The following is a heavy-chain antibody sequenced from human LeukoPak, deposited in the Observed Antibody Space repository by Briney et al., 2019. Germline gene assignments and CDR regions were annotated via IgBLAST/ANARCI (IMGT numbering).Heavy chain of an antibody. CDR2: IYYSGST. J-gene: IGHJ4*02. V-gene: IGHV4-31*03. D-gene: IGHD3-22*01. CDR3: VRAFSGYYPNFDY. Sequence: SETLSLTCTVSGGSISSGGYYWSWIRQHPGKGLEWIGYIYYSGSTYYNPSLKSRVTISVDTSKNQFSLKLSSVTAADTAVYYCVRAFSGYYPNFDYWGQGTLVTVSS. CDR1: GGSISSGGYY.